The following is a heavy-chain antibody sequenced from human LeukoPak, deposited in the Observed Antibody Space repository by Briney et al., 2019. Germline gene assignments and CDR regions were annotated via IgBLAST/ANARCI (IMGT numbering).Heavy chain of an antibody. Sequence: GESLKISCKGSGFTFTSYWIGWVRQMSGEGLEWMGIVYPSDSDTRYSPSFRGQVTISADKSINTAYLQWSSLKASDTATYYCTRYGGTSARFSDYWGQGTLVTVSS. V-gene: IGHV5-51*01. J-gene: IGHJ4*02. D-gene: IGHD2-15*01. CDR2: VYPSDSDT. CDR3: TRYGGTSARFSDY. CDR1: GFTFTSYW.